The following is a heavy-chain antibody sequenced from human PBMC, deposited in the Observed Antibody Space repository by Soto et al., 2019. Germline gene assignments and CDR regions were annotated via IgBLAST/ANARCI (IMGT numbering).Heavy chain of an antibody. CDR1: GFTFSSYG. D-gene: IGHD1-26*01. CDR2: ISGSGGST. V-gene: IGHV3-23*01. CDR3: AKASGVNGRVYYYYYGMDV. Sequence: EVQLLESGGGLVQPGGSLRLSCAASGFTFSSYGMSWVRQAPGKGLEWVSAISGSGGSTYYADSVKGRFTISRDNSKNTLYLQMNSLRAEDTAVYYCAKASGVNGRVYYYYYGMDVWGQGTTVTVSS. J-gene: IGHJ6*02.